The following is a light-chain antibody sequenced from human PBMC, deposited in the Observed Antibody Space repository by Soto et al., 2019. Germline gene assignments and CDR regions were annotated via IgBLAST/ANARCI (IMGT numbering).Light chain of an antibody. V-gene: IGLV1-51*01. CDR2: DDD. CDR3: GTWHSTLSVEWV. Sequence: QSVLTQPPSVSAAPGQKVTIPCSGSNSNIGANSVSWYQHLPGTAPKVVIYDDDKRPSGIPDRFSGSKSGTSATLDITGLQIGDEADYYCGTWHSTLSVEWVFGGGTKVTVL. J-gene: IGLJ3*02. CDR1: NSNIGANS.